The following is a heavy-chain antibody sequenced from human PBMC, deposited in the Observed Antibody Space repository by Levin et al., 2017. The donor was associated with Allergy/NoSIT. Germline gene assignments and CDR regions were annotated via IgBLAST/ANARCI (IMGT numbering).Heavy chain of an antibody. CDR2: IKSKTDGGTT. J-gene: IGHJ4*02. Sequence: SCAASGFTFSNAWMSWVRQAPGKGLEWVGRIKSKTDGGTTDYAAPVKGRFTISRDDSENTLYLQMNSLKTEDTAVYYCTTETYYDILTGYYSGYYFDYWGQGTLVTVSS. CDR1: GFTFSNAW. CDR3: TTETYYDILTGYYSGYYFDY. V-gene: IGHV3-15*01. D-gene: IGHD3-9*01.